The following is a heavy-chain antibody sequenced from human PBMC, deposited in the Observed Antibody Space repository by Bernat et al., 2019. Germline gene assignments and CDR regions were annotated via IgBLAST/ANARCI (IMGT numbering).Heavy chain of an antibody. Sequence: EVELVESGGGLVMPGGSLRLSCAASGLPFSNAWLSWVRQAPGKGLEWVGRIKSKSDGGTLDHAAPGKGRFTISRDDSKNMLYLQMNSLKTEDTAVYYCTTSPLIRGLGGNYWGQGILVTVSS. CDR3: TTSPLIRGLGGNY. V-gene: IGHV3-15*01. CDR2: IKSKSDGGTL. D-gene: IGHD2-15*01. CDR1: GLPFSNAW. J-gene: IGHJ4*02.